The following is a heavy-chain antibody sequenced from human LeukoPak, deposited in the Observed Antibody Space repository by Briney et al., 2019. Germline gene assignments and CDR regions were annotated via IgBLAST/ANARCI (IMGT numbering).Heavy chain of an antibody. Sequence: GESLKISCKGSGYSFTDYWIGWVRQMPGKGLEWMGIIYPDDSDTRYSPSFQGQVTLSADKSISTAYLQWSSLKASDTAMYYCARQSRNSDYDYDGFHVWGQGAMVTVSS. CDR3: ARQSRNSDYDYDGFHV. V-gene: IGHV5-51*01. CDR2: IYPDDSDT. J-gene: IGHJ3*01. CDR1: GYSFTDYW. D-gene: IGHD4/OR15-4a*01.